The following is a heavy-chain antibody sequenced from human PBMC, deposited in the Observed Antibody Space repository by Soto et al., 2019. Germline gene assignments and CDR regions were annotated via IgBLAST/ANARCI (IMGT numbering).Heavy chain of an antibody. CDR2: ISSSSSTI. D-gene: IGHD3-10*01. V-gene: IGHV3-48*01. CDR3: ARANYYGSPGDFDY. J-gene: IGHJ4*02. CDR1: GFTFSSYS. Sequence: EVQLVESGGGLVQPGGSLRLSCAASGFTFSSYSMNWVRQAPGKGLEWVSYISSSSSTIYYADSVKGRFTISRDNAKNSLYLQMNSLRAEDTAGYYCARANYYGSPGDFDYWGQGTLVTVYS.